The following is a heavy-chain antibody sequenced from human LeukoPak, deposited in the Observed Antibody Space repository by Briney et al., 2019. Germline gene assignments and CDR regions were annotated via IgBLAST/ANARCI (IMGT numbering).Heavy chain of an antibody. D-gene: IGHD3-10*01. J-gene: IGHJ5*02. CDR3: AYTMVRGVIIYNWFDP. Sequence: SVKASCKASGGTLSSYAISWVRQAPGQGLEWMGGIIPIFGTANYAQKFQGRVTITADESTSTAYMELSSLRSEDTAVYYCAYTMVRGVIIYNWFDPWGQGTLVTVSS. CDR2: IIPIFGTA. V-gene: IGHV1-69*13. CDR1: GGTLSSYA.